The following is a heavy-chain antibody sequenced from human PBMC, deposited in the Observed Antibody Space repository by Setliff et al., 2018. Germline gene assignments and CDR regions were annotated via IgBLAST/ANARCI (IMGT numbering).Heavy chain of an antibody. CDR2: RYYTGTT. V-gene: IGHV4-39*01. D-gene: IGHD3-3*01. CDR1: GVDVIERLYY. J-gene: IGHJ4*02. Sequence: PSETLSLTCSASGVDVIERLYYWSWVRQSPGKGLEWIGTRYYTGTTFYNPSLESRVAVSRDASEKKFSLNLRSVTTADTAVYYCARHFYPPDFFAHWGQGLLVTVSS. CDR3: ARHFYPPDFFAH.